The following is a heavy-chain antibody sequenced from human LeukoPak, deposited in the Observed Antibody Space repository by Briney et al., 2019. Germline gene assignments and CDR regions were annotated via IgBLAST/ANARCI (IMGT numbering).Heavy chain of an antibody. V-gene: IGHV4-39*07. CDR2: IYDSGST. Sequence: PSETLSLTCTVSGGSIRSSYYYWGWIRQPPGKGLEWIGSIYDSGSTYYNPSLKSRVTISVDTSKNQYSLKLSSVTAADTAVYYRASSYSSSWYVPDYWGQGTLVTVSS. CDR3: ASSYSSSWYVPDY. D-gene: IGHD6-13*01. CDR1: GGSIRSSYYY. J-gene: IGHJ4*02.